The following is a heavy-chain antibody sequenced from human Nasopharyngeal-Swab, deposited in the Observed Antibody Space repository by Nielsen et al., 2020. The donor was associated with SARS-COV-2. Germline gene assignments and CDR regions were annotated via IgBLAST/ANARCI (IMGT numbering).Heavy chain of an antibody. J-gene: IGHJ4*02. Sequence: WIRQPPGKGLEWVSAISGSGGSTYYADSVKGRITISRDNSKNTLYLQMNSLRAEDTAVYYCARNPGAFFDYWGQGTLVTVSS. V-gene: IGHV3-23*01. CDR2: ISGSGGST. CDR3: ARNPGAFFDY. D-gene: IGHD1-26*01.